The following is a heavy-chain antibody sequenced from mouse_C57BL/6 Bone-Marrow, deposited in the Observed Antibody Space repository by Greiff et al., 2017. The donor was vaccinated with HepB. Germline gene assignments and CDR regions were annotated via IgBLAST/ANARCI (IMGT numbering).Heavy chain of an antibody. CDR2: ISSGGDYI. D-gene: IGHD4-1*01. CDR1: GFTFSSYA. CDR3: TRELGSDY. Sequence: EVKVVESGGGLVQPGGSLKLSCAASGFTFSSYAMSWVRQTPEKRLEWVAYISSGGDYIYYADTVKGRFTISRDNARNTLYLQMSSLKSEDTAMYYCTRELGSDYWGQGTTLTVSS. J-gene: IGHJ2*01. V-gene: IGHV5-9-1*02.